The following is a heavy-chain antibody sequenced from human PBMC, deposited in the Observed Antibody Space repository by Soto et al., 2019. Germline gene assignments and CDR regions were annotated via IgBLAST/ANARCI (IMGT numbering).Heavy chain of an antibody. CDR2: ISGSGGST. V-gene: IGHV3-23*01. CDR3: AKANPRLYYYDSSGYYLPLDY. CDR1: GFTFGIYA. Sequence: PGGSLRLSCAASGFTFGIYAMSWVGQAPGKGLEWVSAISGSGGSTYYADSVKGRFTISRDNSKNTLYLQMNSLRAEDTAVYYCAKANPRLYYYDSSGYYLPLDYWGQGTLVTVSS. D-gene: IGHD3-22*01. J-gene: IGHJ4*02.